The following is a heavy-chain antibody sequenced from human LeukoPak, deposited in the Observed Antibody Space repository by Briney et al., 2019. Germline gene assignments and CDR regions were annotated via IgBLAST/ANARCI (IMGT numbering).Heavy chain of an antibody. CDR2: TRNKANSYTT. CDR1: GFTFSDHY. Sequence: GGSLRLSCAASGFTFSDHYMDWVRQAPGKGLEWVGRTRNKANSYTTEYAASVKGRFTISRDDSKNSLYLQMNSLKTEDTAVYYCARAPYGDYGYYFDYWGQGTLVTVFS. D-gene: IGHD4-17*01. J-gene: IGHJ4*02. V-gene: IGHV3-72*01. CDR3: ARAPYGDYGYYFDY.